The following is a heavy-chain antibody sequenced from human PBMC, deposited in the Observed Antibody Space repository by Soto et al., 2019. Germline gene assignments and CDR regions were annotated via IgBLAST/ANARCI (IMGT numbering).Heavy chain of an antibody. CDR3: ARDITSRLVDY. J-gene: IGHJ4*02. V-gene: IGHV3-48*01. Sequence: EVQLVESGGGLVQPGGSLRLSCAASGFTFSGYSMNWVRQAPGQGLEWVSYISSSSSTIYYADSVKGRFTISRDNAKNSLYLQMNSQRAEDTAEYYCARDITSRLVDYWGQGTLVTVFS. CDR1: GFTFSGYS. CDR2: ISSSSSTI. D-gene: IGHD1-20*01.